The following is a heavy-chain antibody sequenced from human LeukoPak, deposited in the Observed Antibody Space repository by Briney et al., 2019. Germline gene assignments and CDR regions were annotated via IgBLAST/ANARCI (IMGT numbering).Heavy chain of an antibody. D-gene: IGHD3-16*01. CDR3: ARTLRDLYSFDY. J-gene: IGHJ4*02. CDR2: INGGSSYT. V-gene: IGHV3-11*03. Sequence: GGSLRLSCAASGFTFSDYYMSWIRQAPGKGLEWVSYINGGSSYTNYADSVRGRFTISRDNAQNSLYLQMNSPRAEDTAMYYCARTLRDLYSFDYWGQGTPVTVSS. CDR1: GFTFSDYY.